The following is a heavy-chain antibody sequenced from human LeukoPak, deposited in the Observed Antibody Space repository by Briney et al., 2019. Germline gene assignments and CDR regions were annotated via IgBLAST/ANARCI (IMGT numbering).Heavy chain of an antibody. J-gene: IGHJ4*02. V-gene: IGHV1-69*13. CDR3: ARATAAYCSSTSCYDFDY. D-gene: IGHD2-2*01. CDR1: GGTFSSYA. CDR2: IIPIFGTA. Sequence: SVKVSCKASGGTFSSYAISWVRQAPGQGLERMGGIIPIFGTANYAQKFQGRVTITADESTSTAYMELSSLRSEDTAVYYCARATAAYCSSTSCYDFDYWGQGTLVTVSS.